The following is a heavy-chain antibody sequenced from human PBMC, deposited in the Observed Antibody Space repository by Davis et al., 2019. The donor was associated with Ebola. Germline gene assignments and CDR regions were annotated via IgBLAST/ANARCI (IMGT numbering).Heavy chain of an antibody. CDR1: GYSFTSYW. D-gene: IGHD2-2*01. V-gene: IGHV5-51*01. J-gene: IGHJ4*02. CDR3: ARLGFVVEPTAVDY. CDR2: IYPGDSDT. Sequence: PGGSLRLSCKGSGYSFTSYWIGWVRQMPGKGLEWMGIIYPGDSDTRYSPSFQGQVTISADRSISTAYLRWSSLKASDTAMYYCARLGFVVEPTAVDYWGQGTLVTVSS.